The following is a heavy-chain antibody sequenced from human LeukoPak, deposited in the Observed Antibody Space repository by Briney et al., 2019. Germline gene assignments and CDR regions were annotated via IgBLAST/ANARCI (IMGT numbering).Heavy chain of an antibody. CDR2: IYYSGST. Sequence: KPSETLSLTCSVSGGSISSYYWSWIRQPPGKGLEWIGYIYYSGSTNYNPSLKSRVTISVDTSKNQFSMRLSSVTAADTAVYFCARHDYSNYPSFDYWGQGTLVTVSS. CDR3: ARHDYSNYPSFDY. CDR1: GGSISSYY. D-gene: IGHD4-11*01. J-gene: IGHJ4*02. V-gene: IGHV4-59*08.